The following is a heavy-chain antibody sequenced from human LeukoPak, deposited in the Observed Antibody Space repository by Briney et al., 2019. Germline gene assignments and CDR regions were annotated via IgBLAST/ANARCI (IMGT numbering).Heavy chain of an antibody. Sequence: GGSLRLSCAAYRFTFDDYAMSWVRRAPGKGLEWVSTISASGGTTYYADSVKGRFTISRDNAKNSLYLQMNSLRAEDTAVYYCARDKKVGATNFDYWGQGTLVTVSS. D-gene: IGHD1-26*01. CDR3: ARDKKVGATNFDY. CDR2: ISASGGTT. J-gene: IGHJ4*02. V-gene: IGHV3-23*01. CDR1: RFTFDDYA.